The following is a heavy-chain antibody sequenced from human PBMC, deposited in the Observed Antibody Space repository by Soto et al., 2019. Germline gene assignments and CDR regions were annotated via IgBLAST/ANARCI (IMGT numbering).Heavy chain of an antibody. V-gene: IGHV4-59*01. CDR1: GGTISSNY. CDR2: IYYRGST. D-gene: IGHD5-12*01. J-gene: IGHJ3*02. CDR3: ARFAWIYDAFDI. Sequence: PSETLSLTCTGSGGTISSNYWSWIRQPPGKGLEWIGYIYYRGSTNYNPSLKSRVTISVDTSKNQFSLKLSSVTAADTAVYYCARFAWIYDAFDIWGQGTMVTVSS.